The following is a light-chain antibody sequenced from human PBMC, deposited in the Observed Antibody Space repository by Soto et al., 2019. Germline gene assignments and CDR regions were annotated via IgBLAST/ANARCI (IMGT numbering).Light chain of an antibody. CDR3: AAWDDSLNGPV. CDR2: TNN. J-gene: IGLJ3*02. CDR1: TSNIESHT. Sequence: QSVLTQPPSASGTPGQRITISCSGSTSNIESHTVNWYQQVPGTAPRLLINTNNQRPSGVPDRFSGSKSGASASLTISGLQSEDAATYYCAAWDDSLNGPVFGGGTKLTVL. V-gene: IGLV1-44*01.